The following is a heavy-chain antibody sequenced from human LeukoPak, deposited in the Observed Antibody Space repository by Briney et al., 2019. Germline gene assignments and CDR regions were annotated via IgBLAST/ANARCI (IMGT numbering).Heavy chain of an antibody. CDR3: ARDLEGLDY. Sequence: GGSLRLSCEPSGFTFGSNWMSWVRQAPGKGLEWVANIKQDGSQKYYVDSVKGRFTISRDNAKNSLYLQMNSLRADDTAVYYCARDLEGLDYWGQGTLVTVSS. D-gene: IGHD1-1*01. CDR2: IKQDGSQK. CDR1: GFTFGSNW. V-gene: IGHV3-7*04. J-gene: IGHJ4*02.